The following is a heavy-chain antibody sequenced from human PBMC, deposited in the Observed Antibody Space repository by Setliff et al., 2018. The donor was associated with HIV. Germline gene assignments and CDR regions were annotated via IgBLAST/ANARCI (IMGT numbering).Heavy chain of an antibody. D-gene: IGHD3-9*01. V-gene: IGHV4-61*01. Sequence: SETLSLTCTVSGDSVSSRSYYWSWIRQPPGKGLEWIGYIYYSGSTNYNPSLKSRVTISVDTSKNQFSLKLSSVTAADTAVYYCARGSRDILTGFLDYWGQGNLVTVSS. J-gene: IGHJ4*02. CDR1: GDSVSSRSYY. CDR2: IYYSGST. CDR3: ARGSRDILTGFLDY.